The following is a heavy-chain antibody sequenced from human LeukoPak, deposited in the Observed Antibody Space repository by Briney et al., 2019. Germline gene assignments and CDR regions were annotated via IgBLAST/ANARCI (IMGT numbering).Heavy chain of an antibody. CDR1: GFTFNSYA. CDR2: ISYDGSNK. J-gene: IGHJ3*02. V-gene: IGHV3-30*04. CDR3: ARDRYGLGRLGAFDI. D-gene: IGHD3-10*01. Sequence: PGRSLRLYCAASGFTFNSYAMHWVRQAPGKGLEWVAVISYDGSNKYYADSVKGRFTISRDNSKNTLYLQMNSLRAEDTAVYYCARDRYGLGRLGAFDIWGQGTMVTVSS.